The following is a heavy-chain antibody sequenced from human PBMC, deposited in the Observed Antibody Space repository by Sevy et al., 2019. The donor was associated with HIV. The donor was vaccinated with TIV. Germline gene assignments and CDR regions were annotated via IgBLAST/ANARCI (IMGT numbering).Heavy chain of an antibody. V-gene: IGHV4-39*01. CDR3: ARTGGSGYSYGYLPKSWFDP. D-gene: IGHD5-18*01. CDR2: IYYSGST. Sequence: SETLSLTCTVSGGSIGSSSYYWGWIRQPPGKGREWIGSIYYSGSTYYNPSLKSRVTITVDTSKNQFSLKLGSVTAADTAVYYCARTGGSGYSYGYLPKSWFDPWGQGTLVTVSS. CDR1: GGSIGSSSYY. J-gene: IGHJ5*02.